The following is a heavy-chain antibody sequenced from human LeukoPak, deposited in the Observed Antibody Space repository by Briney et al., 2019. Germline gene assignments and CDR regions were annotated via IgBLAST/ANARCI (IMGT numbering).Heavy chain of an antibody. Sequence: GGSLRLSCAASGFTFSSYEMNWVRQAPGKGLEWVSYISSSGSTIYYADSVKGRFTISRDNAKNSLYLQMNSLRAEDTALYYCAKEAIRYNWNRGWFDPWGQGTLVTVSS. CDR3: AKEAIRYNWNRGWFDP. D-gene: IGHD1-1*01. V-gene: IGHV3-48*03. CDR1: GFTFSSYE. CDR2: ISSSGSTI. J-gene: IGHJ5*02.